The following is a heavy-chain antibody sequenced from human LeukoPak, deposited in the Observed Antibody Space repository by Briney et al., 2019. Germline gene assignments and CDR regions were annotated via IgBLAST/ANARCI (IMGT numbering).Heavy chain of an antibody. CDR3: VGENTVEVPAALGPFDY. Sequence: PGGSLRLSCAASGFTFSGYAMHWVRQAPGKGLEYVSATSSNGSSTNYADSVKGRFTISRDNSKNTLYLQMSSLRAEDTAVYYCVGENTVEVPAALGPFDYWGQGTLVTVSS. CDR1: GFTFSGYA. V-gene: IGHV3-64D*09. J-gene: IGHJ4*02. D-gene: IGHD2-2*01. CDR2: TSSNGSST.